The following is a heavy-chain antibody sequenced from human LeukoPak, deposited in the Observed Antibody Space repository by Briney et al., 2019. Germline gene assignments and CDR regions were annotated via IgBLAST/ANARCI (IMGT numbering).Heavy chain of an antibody. CDR1: GYTFTSYA. J-gene: IGHJ4*02. D-gene: IGHD2-15*01. V-gene: IGHV1-3*01. Sequence: ASVKVSCKASGYTFTSYAMHWVRQAPGQRLEWMGWINAGNGNTKYSQKFQGRVTITRDTSASTAYMELSSLRSEDTAVYYCAREGYCSGGSCYGGRFDYWGQGTLVTVSS. CDR2: INAGNGNT. CDR3: AREGYCSGGSCYGGRFDY.